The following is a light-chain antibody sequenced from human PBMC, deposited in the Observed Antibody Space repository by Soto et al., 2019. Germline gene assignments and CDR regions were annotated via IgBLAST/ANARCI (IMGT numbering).Light chain of an antibody. V-gene: IGLV2-14*03. CDR2: DVI. CDR1: SSDIGGYDF. Sequence: SALTQPASVSGSPGQSITISCTGTSSDIGGYDFVSWYQQHPGKAPKLMIYDVINRPSGVPNRFSGSKSGNTASLTISGLQAEDEAGYYCNSCTSTNTYVFGTGTKVTVL. J-gene: IGLJ1*01. CDR3: NSCTSTNTYV.